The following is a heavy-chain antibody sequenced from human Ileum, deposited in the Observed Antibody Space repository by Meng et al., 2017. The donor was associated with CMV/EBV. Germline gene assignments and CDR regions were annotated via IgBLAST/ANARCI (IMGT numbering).Heavy chain of an antibody. J-gene: IGHJ6*02. Sequence: GESLKISCAASGFTFSSYSMNWVRQAPGKGLEWVSFISSSSSYIYYADSVKGRFTISRDNAKNSLYLQMNSLRAEDTAVYNCARNGQTGIAAAGTPPYYYGMDVWGQGTMVTVSS. CDR2: ISSSSSYI. CDR3: ARNGQTGIAAAGTPPYYYGMDV. V-gene: IGHV3-21*01. CDR1: GFTFSSYS. D-gene: IGHD6-13*01.